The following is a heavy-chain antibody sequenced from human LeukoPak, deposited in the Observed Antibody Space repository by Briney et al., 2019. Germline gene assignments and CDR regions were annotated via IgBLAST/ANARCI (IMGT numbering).Heavy chain of an antibody. CDR2: IDLYDEK. Sequence: ESGPTLVNPTQTLTLTCSFSGFSLSTSGMRVSWIRQPPGKALEWLARIDLYDEKFYSTSLRTRLTISKDTSKNQVVLIMNNMDPVDTATYYCARGQSGYLFDYWGQGTLVTVSS. V-gene: IGHV2-70*04. CDR1: GFSLSTSGMR. D-gene: IGHD3-22*01. J-gene: IGHJ4*02. CDR3: ARGQSGYLFDY.